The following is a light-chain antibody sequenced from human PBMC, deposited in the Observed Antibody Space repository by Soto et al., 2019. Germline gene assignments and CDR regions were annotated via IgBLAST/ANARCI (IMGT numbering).Light chain of an antibody. CDR1: NIGSKS. CDR2: YDS. V-gene: IGLV3-21*04. J-gene: IGLJ2*01. Sequence: SYELTQPPSVSVAPGKTARITCGGNNIGSKSVHWYQQKQGQAPVLVIYYDSDRPSGIPERFSGSNSGNTATLTISRVEAGDEADYYCQVWDSSSDHPGGVFGGGTKLTVL. CDR3: QVWDSSSDHPGGV.